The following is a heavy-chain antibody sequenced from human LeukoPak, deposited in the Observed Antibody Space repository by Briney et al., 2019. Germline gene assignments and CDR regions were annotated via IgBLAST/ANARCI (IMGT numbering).Heavy chain of an antibody. CDR1: GYTFTSYD. D-gene: IGHD3-10*01. J-gene: IGHJ3*02. Sequence: GASVKVSCKASGYTFTSYDMHWVRQAPGQGLEWMGIINPSGGSTSYAQKFQGRVTMTRDMSTSTVYMELSSLRAEDTALYYCARDRNLWFGNDAFDIWGQGTMVTASS. CDR3: ARDRNLWFGNDAFDI. CDR2: INPSGGST. V-gene: IGHV1-46*01.